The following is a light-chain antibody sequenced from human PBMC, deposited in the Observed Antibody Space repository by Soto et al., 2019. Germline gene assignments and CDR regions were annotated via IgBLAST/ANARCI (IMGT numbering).Light chain of an antibody. J-gene: IGLJ2*01. V-gene: IGLV2-14*01. CDR2: AVN. CDR3: CSYTSSSTLVV. CDR1: SSDIGAYNY. Sequence: QSALTQPASVSGSPGQSITISCTGTSSDIGAYNYVSWYQQHPGKAPKLMIYAVNNRPSGVSDRFSGSKSGNTASLTISGLQAEDEADYYCCSYTSSSTLVVIGGGTQLTVL.